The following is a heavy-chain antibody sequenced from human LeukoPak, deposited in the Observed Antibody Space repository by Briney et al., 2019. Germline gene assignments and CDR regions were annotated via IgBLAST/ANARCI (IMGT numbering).Heavy chain of an antibody. D-gene: IGHD3/OR15-3a*01. V-gene: IGHV3-23*01. CDR3: AKRGVVIRVILVGFHKEAYYFES. CDR1: GITLSNYG. J-gene: IGHJ4*02. Sequence: AGSLRPSCAVSGITLSNYGMSCVRHAPGKGLEWVAATIGGVVSPNYADSVKGGFTISRDNAKNTLYLQMNSLRAEDTAAYFCAKRGVVIRVILVGFHKEAYYFESWGQGALVTVSS. CDR2: TIGGVVSP.